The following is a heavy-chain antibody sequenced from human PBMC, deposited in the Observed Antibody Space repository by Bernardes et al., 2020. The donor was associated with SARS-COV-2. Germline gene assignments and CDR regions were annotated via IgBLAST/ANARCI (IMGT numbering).Heavy chain of an antibody. CDR2: INPNSGGT. Sequence: ASVKVSCKASGYTFTGYYMHWVRQAPGQGLEWMGWINPNSGGTNYAQKFQGWVTMTRDTSFSTAYMELSRLRSDDTAVYYCARARRQRWLQLGSYDAFDIWGQGTMVTVSS. D-gene: IGHD5-12*01. V-gene: IGHV1-2*04. CDR1: GYTFTGYY. CDR3: ARARRQRWLQLGSYDAFDI. J-gene: IGHJ3*02.